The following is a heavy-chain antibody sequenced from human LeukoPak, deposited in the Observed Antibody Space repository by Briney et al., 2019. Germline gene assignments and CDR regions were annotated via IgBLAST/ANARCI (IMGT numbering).Heavy chain of an antibody. J-gene: IGHJ4*02. D-gene: IGHD7-27*01. V-gene: IGHV4-61*02. CDR2: IYTSGST. CDR3: ASRKLGNDY. Sequence: SQTLSLTCTVSGGSITSGSYYWSWIRQPAGKGLEWIGRIYTSGSTNYNPSLKSRVTISADTSKNQFSLNLSSVTAADTAVYYCASRKLGNDYWGQGTLVTVSS. CDR1: GGSITSGSYY.